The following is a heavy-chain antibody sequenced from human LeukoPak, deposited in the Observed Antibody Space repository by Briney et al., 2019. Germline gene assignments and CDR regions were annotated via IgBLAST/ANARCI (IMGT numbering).Heavy chain of an antibody. Sequence: GGSLRLSCAASGFTVSSNYMSWVRQAPGKGLEWVSVIYSGGSTYYADSVKGRFTISRDNSKNTLYLQMNSLRAEDTVVYYCARVGEMATTPFDYWGQGTLVTVSS. CDR3: ARVGEMATTPFDY. J-gene: IGHJ4*02. CDR2: IYSGGST. V-gene: IGHV3-66*01. D-gene: IGHD5-24*01. CDR1: GFTVSSNY.